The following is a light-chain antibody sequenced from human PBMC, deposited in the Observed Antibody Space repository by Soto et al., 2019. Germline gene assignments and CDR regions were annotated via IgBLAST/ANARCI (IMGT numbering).Light chain of an antibody. J-gene: IGLJ2*01. Sequence: QSALSQPASMSGSPGQSITIACTGTSSDGGGYNYVSWYRQYPGKAPKLIIYDVNNRPSEVSNRFSGSKSGNTASLTSSGLQAEDESDYYCSSHSSSSTLVVFGGGTKVTVL. CDR3: SSHSSSSTLVV. CDR1: SSDGGGYNY. CDR2: DVN. V-gene: IGLV2-14*03.